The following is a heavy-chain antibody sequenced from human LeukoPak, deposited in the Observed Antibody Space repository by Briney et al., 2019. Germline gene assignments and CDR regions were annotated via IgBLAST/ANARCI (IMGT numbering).Heavy chain of an antibody. D-gene: IGHD3-22*01. Sequence: GSLRLSCAASGFTVSSNYMSWVRQAPGQGLEWVSVIYSSGNTYYADSVQGRFTMSRDNPENTLYLQMNSLRAEETALYYCARAHDRGYYYGFDYWGQGTLVTVSS. V-gene: IGHV3-66*01. J-gene: IGHJ4*02. CDR3: ARAHDRGYYYGFDY. CDR1: GFTVSSNY. CDR2: IYSSGNT.